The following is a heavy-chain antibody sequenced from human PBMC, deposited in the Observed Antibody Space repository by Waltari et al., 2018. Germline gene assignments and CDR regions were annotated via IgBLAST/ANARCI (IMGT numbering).Heavy chain of an antibody. CDR3: ARVPIAVAGSDY. D-gene: IGHD6-19*01. CDR2: INPNSGGT. CDR1: EYTFTGVH. V-gene: IGHV1-2*06. Sequence: QVQLVQSGAEVKKTGASVKASCKASEYTFTGVHMPWLRQAPGQGLEWMGRINPNSGGTNYAQKFQGRVTMTRDTTISTAYMELSRLRSDDTAVYYCARVPIAVAGSDYWGQGTLVTVSS. J-gene: IGHJ4*02.